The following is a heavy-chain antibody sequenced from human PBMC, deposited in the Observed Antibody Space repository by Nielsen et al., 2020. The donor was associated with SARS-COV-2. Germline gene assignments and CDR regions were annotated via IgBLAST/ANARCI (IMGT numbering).Heavy chain of an antibody. V-gene: IGHV1-18*04. CDR1: GFTFSRHD. CDR3: ATDLGSGYYNY. J-gene: IGHJ4*02. CDR2: VSAYNGNT. Sequence: ASVKDSCKGSGFTFSRHDHVITWVRQAPGQGLEWMGWVSAYNGNTNNAQKFQGRVTMTIDTSTSTAYVELRSLRSDDTAVYYCATDLGSGYYNYWGQGSLVTVSS. D-gene: IGHD6-25*01.